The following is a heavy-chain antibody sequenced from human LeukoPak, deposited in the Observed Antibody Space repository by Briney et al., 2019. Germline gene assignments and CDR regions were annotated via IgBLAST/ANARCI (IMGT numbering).Heavy chain of an antibody. Sequence: SETLSLTCTVSGASISSSSYYWGWLRQPPGKGLEWIGSIYFSGSTYYNPTLKSRVTLSVDTSKNQFSLMRSSVTAADTAVYYCAGIPVLLWFGELLYFDYWGQGTLVTVSS. J-gene: IGHJ4*02. V-gene: IGHV4-39*07. CDR3: AGIPVLLWFGELLYFDY. D-gene: IGHD3-10*01. CDR1: GASISSSSYY. CDR2: IYFSGST.